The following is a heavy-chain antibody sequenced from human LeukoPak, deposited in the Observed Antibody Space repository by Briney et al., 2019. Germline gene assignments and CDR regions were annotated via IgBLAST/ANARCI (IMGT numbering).Heavy chain of an antibody. D-gene: IGHD3-10*01. J-gene: IGHJ4*02. V-gene: IGHV4-4*02. CDR1: GGSISSSNW. Sequence: PSETLSLTCAVSGGSISSSNWWSWVRQPPGKGLEWIGEIYHSGSTNYNPSLKSRVTISVDKSKNQFSLKLSSVTAADTAVYYCARGGGSGGYFLYYFDYWGQGTLVTVSS. CDR2: IYHSGST. CDR3: ARGGGSGGYFLYYFDY.